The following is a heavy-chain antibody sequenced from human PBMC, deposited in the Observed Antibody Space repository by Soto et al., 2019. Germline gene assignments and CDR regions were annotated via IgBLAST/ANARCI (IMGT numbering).Heavy chain of an antibody. CDR1: GFTFSSYA. V-gene: IGHV3-23*01. J-gene: IGHJ2*01. CDR2: ISGNGGST. CDR3: AKGEVRFDL. Sequence: EVQLLESGGGLVQPGGSLRLSCAASGFTFSSYAMSWVRQAPGKGLEWVSGISGNGGSTYYADYVKGRFTISRDNSKNTLYLQMNSLRVEDTAVYYCAKGEVRFDLWGRGTLVTVSS.